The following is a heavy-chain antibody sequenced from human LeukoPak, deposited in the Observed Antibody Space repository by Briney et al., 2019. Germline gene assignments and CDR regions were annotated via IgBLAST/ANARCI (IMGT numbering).Heavy chain of an antibody. Sequence: ASVKVSCKASGYIFDRYAMNWVRQAPGQGLEWMGWINTNSGNPTYAQGFTGRFVFSLDTSVSTAYLQIFNLKAEDTAVYYCVRELETMVRGVVVDYWGQGTLVTVSS. CDR2: INTNSGNP. V-gene: IGHV7-4-1*01. CDR3: VRELETMVRGVVVDY. CDR1: GYIFDRYA. D-gene: IGHD3-10*01. J-gene: IGHJ4*02.